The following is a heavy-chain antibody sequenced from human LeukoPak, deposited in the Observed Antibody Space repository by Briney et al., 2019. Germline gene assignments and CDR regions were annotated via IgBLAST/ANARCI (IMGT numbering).Heavy chain of an antibody. J-gene: IGHJ5*02. CDR1: GGSFSGYY. Sequence: SETLSLTCAVYGGSFSGYYWSWIRQHPGKGLEWIGYIYYSGSTYYNPSLKSRVTISVDTSKNQFSLKLSSVTAADTAVYYCARDRGYPRAWFDPWGQGTLVTVSS. V-gene: IGHV4-31*11. CDR2: IYYSGST. CDR3: ARDRGYPRAWFDP. D-gene: IGHD1-1*01.